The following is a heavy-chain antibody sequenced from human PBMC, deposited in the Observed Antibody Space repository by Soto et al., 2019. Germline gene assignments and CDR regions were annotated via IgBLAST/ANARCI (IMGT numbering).Heavy chain of an antibody. J-gene: IGHJ4*02. CDR1: GASITTYY. CDR2: VYHTGST. CDR3: ARRLFGSGWTLDS. D-gene: IGHD6-19*01. Sequence: PSETLSLTCDVSGASITTYYWSWIRQAPGKGLEWIGNVYHTGSTGYNSSLRSRVTISVDTSKNQFSLNMNSVTAADTAVYHCARRLFGSGWTLDSWGQGALVTVSS. V-gene: IGHV4-59*13.